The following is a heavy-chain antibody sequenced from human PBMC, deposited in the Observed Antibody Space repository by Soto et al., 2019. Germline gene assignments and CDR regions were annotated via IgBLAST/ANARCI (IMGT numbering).Heavy chain of an antibody. V-gene: IGHV1-18*04. J-gene: IGHJ4*02. CDR2: ISAYNGNT. Sequence: ASVKVSCKASGYTFTSYGISWVRQAPGQGLEWMGWISAYNGNTNYAQKLQGRVTMTTDTSTSTAYMELRSLRSDDTAVYYCARDAPSPITMIVVVIPFDYWGQGTLVTVS. CDR1: GYTFTSYG. D-gene: IGHD3-22*01. CDR3: ARDAPSPITMIVVVIPFDY.